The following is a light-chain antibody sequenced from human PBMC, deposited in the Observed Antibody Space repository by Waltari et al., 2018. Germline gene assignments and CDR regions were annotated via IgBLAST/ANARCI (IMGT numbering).Light chain of an antibody. CDR3: ATWDDSLTNYV. Sequence: QSVMTQPPSASGTPGQTVTISCSGGTSNIGSNYVFWYQQRPGTAPKLIGYRNYQPPSGVPDRFSGSNAGASASLAISGLQSEDEGDYYCATWDDSLTNYVFGTGTKVTV. V-gene: IGLV1-47*01. CDR2: RNY. CDR1: TSNIGSNY. J-gene: IGLJ1*01.